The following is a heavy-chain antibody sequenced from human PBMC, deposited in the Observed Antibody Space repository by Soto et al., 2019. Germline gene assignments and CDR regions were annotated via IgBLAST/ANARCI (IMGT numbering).Heavy chain of an antibody. CDR2: IYDNGGS. V-gene: IGHV4-59*01. CDR3: ARPPNNYYGMDV. D-gene: IGHD2-8*01. J-gene: IGHJ6*02. CDR1: CGSLKNYY. Sequence: SQTLSLTCVVSCGSLKNYYSTWFRQAPGKSLEWIGYIYDNGGSTYNPSLGSRVTMSVDTANNQYSLRLSSVTAADTAVYYCARPPNNYYGMDVWGQGTTVTVSS.